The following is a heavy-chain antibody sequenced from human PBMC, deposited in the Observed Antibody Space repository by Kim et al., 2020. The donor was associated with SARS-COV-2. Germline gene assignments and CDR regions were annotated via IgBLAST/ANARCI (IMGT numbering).Heavy chain of an antibody. CDR2: IYYSGST. CDR3: ASSYCSGGSCYLRSRALRFDY. D-gene: IGHD2-15*01. Sequence: SETLSLTCTVSGGSISSGGYYWSWIRQHPGKGLEWIGYIYYSGSTYYNPSLKSRVTISVDTSKNQFSLKLSSVTAADTAVYYCASSYCSGGSCYLRSRALRFDYWGQGTLVTVSS. CDR1: GGSISSGGYY. V-gene: IGHV4-31*03. J-gene: IGHJ4*02.